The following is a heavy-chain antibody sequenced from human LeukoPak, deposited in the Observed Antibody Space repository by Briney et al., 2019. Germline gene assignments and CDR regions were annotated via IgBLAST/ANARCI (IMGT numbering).Heavy chain of an antibody. J-gene: IGHJ6*03. CDR1: GFAVSNNY. V-gene: IGHV3-53*01. D-gene: IGHD2-2*01. CDR3: ARDRRVVPAAIYFYYMDV. Sequence: PGGSLRLSCAASGFAVSNNYRSWVRQAPGKGLEWVSVIYSGGSTHYADSVKGRFTISRDNSKNTVNLQMNSLRAEDTAVYYCARDRRVVPAAIYFYYMDVWGKGTTVTVSS. CDR2: IYSGGST.